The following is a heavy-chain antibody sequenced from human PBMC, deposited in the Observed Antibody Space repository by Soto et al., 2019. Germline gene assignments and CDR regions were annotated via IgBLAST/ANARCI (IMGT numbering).Heavy chain of an antibody. V-gene: IGHV4-59*01. CDR3: ARGVYYDSSGYYGGYYFDY. D-gene: IGHD3-22*01. J-gene: IGHJ4*02. Sequence: PSETLSLTCTVSGGSISSYYWSWIRQPPGKGLEWIGYIYYSGSTNYNPSLKSRVTISVDTSKNQFSLKLSSVTAADTAVYYCARGVYYDSSGYYGGYYFDYWGQGTLVTVSS. CDR2: IYYSGST. CDR1: GGSISSYY.